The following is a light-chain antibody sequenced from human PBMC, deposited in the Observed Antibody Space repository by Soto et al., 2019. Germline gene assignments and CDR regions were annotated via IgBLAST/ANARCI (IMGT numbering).Light chain of an antibody. V-gene: IGLV3-21*02. CDR3: LVWDHNADFVV. Sequence: SYEPTQPPSVSVAPGLTARITCGGHNPGRSSVQWFQQKPGQAPVLVVYDDSDRPSGIPERFSGSNSGDTATLTVNRVEAGDEADYFCLVWDHNADFVVFGGGTKVTVL. J-gene: IGLJ2*01. CDR2: DDS. CDR1: NPGRSS.